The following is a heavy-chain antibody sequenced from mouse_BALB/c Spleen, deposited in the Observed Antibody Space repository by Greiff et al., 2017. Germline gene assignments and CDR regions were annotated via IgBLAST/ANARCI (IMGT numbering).Heavy chain of an antibody. CDR3: ARAPFED. V-gene: IGHV5-17*02. Sequence: EVMLVESGGGLVQPGGSRKLSCAASGFTFSSFGMHWVRQAPEMGLEWVAYLSSGSSTIYYPDTVKGRFTISRDNPKNTLFLQMTSLRSEYTSMYYCARAPFEDWGQGTTLTGAS. CDR2: LSSGSSTI. J-gene: IGHJ2*01. CDR1: GFTFSSFG.